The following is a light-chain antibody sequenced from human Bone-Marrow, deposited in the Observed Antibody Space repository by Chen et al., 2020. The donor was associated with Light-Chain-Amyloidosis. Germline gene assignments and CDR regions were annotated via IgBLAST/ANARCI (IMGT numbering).Light chain of an antibody. CDR2: AAS. CDR3: QQYHDWPPIT. J-gene: IGKJ5*01. Sequence: EIVMTQSPASVTVSPGESVTLSCRASQSVRSNLAWYQQRPGQAPRLLISAASTRASNVPVRFSGSGSGTEFTLTISTLQSEDVAVYYCQQYHDWPPITFGQGTRLEIK. CDR1: QSVRSN. V-gene: IGKV3-15*01.